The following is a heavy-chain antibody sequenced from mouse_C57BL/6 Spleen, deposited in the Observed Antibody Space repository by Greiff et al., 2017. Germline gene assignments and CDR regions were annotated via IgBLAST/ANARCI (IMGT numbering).Heavy chain of an antibody. Sequence: VKLMESGPELVKPGASVKISCKASGYAFSSSWMNWVKQRPGKGLEWIGRIYPGDGDTNYNGKFKGKATLTADKSSSTAYMQLSSLTSEDSAVYCCARGDYDEEAWFAYWGQGTLVTVSA. J-gene: IGHJ3*01. CDR1: GYAFSSSW. D-gene: IGHD2-4*01. CDR3: ARGDYDEEAWFAY. CDR2: IYPGDGDT. V-gene: IGHV1-82*01.